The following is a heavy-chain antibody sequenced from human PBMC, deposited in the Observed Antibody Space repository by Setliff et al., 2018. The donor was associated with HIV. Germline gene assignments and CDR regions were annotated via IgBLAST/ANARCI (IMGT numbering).Heavy chain of an antibody. Sequence: LPETLSLTCAVYGESFSGYYWNWIRQPPGKGLEWIGEINHSGSTKYNPSLKSRVTISVDTSKKQFSLKLSSVTAADTAVYYCARGFSGHYSFTGYMDVWGKGTTVTVSS. CDR3: ARGFSGHYSFTGYMDV. V-gene: IGHV4-34*01. J-gene: IGHJ6*03. CDR1: GESFSGYY. D-gene: IGHD3-22*01. CDR2: INHSGST.